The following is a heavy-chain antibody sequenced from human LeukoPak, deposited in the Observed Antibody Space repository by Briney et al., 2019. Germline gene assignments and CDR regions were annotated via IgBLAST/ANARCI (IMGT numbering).Heavy chain of an antibody. CDR2: IFPGDSDT. D-gene: IGHD2-15*01. CDR1: EYSFATYW. CDR3: ASEYCSGGNCYFDY. Sequence: GESLKISCKGSEYSFATYWIGWVRQMPGQGLEWMGIIFPGDSDTRYSPSFQGQVTISADKTISTAYLQWSSLKASDTAIYYCASEYCSGGNCYFDYWGQGTLVTVSS. J-gene: IGHJ4*02. V-gene: IGHV5-51*01.